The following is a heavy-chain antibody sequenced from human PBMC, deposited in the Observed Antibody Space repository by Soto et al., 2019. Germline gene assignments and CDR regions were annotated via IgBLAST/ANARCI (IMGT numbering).Heavy chain of an antibody. CDR3: AKYYCSTTTCYFFDY. D-gene: IGHD2-2*01. Sequence: LSLTCTVSGDSISGYYWSWIRQPPGKGLEWIGYIYYTGSTNYNPSLKSRVTISVDTSKNQFSLKLTSVTAADTAVYFCAKYYCSTTTCYFFDYWGQGTLVTVSS. V-gene: IGHV4-59*01. J-gene: IGHJ4*02. CDR1: GDSISGYY. CDR2: IYYTGST.